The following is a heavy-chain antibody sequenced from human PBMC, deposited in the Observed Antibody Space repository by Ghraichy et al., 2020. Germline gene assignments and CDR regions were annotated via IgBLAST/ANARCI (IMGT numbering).Heavy chain of an antibody. Sequence: SQTLSLTCTVSGGSISSYYWSWIRQPPGKGLEWIGYIYYSGSTNYNPSLKSRVTISVDTSKNQFSLKLSSVTAADTAVYYCARVSPGDWWFDPWGQGTLVTVSS. D-gene: IGHD2-2*01. J-gene: IGHJ5*02. V-gene: IGHV4-59*01. CDR1: GGSISSYY. CDR3: ARVSPGDWWFDP. CDR2: IYYSGST.